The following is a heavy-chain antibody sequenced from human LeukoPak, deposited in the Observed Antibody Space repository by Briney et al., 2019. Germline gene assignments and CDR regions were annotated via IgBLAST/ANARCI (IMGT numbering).Heavy chain of an antibody. V-gene: IGHV1-46*01. CDR3: ARDQEGFDY. CDR1: GYSFTSNY. CDR2: IYPRDGST. J-gene: IGHJ4*02. Sequence: ASVKVSCKVSGYSFTSNYIHWVRQAPGQGLEWMGMIYPRDGSTSYAQRFQDRVTVTRDTSASTVHMELSGLRSEDTAVYYCARDQEGFDYWGQGTLVTVSS.